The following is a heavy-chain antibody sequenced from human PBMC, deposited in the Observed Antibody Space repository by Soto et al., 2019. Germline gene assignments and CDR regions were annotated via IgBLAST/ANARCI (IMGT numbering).Heavy chain of an antibody. V-gene: IGHV1-69*01. J-gene: IGHJ4*02. CDR1: GGTFRNYA. Sequence: QVQLVQSGAEVKKPGSSVKLSCKTSGGTFRNYAINWVRQAPGQGLEWMGGSIPVFGTANYAQTFQDRFTITADESTSTAYMELSSLRSEDTAVYYCAIPLPKQQLVRGAFDHWGQGTLVTVAS. D-gene: IGHD6-13*01. CDR2: SIPVFGTA. CDR3: AIPLPKQQLVRGAFDH.